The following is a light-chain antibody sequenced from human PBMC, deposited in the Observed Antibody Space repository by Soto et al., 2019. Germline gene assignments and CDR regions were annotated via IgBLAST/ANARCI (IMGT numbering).Light chain of an antibody. CDR3: KQSHSYAIFT. J-gene: IGKJ3*01. V-gene: IGKV1-5*03. CDR2: KTS. Sequence: DIQMTQSPSTLSASVGDRVTITCRASQSINSWLGWYQQKPGKAPNLLIYKTSNLESGVPSRFSGSGSGTEFTLTINSLQPDDFATYYCKQSHSYAIFTFGPGTKVDMK. CDR1: QSINSW.